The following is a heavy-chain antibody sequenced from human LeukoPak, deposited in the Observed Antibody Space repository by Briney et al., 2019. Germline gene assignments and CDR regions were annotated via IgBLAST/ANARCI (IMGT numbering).Heavy chain of an antibody. CDR3: AKTPNVVVTARNDY. Sequence: GGSLRLSCAASGFTFSSYAMSWVRQAPGKGLEWVSAISGSGGSTYYADSVKGRFTISRDNSKNTLYLQMNSLRAEDTAVYYCAKTPNVVVTARNDYWGQGTLVTASS. CDR2: ISGSGGST. CDR1: GFTFSSYA. D-gene: IGHD2-21*02. J-gene: IGHJ4*02. V-gene: IGHV3-23*01.